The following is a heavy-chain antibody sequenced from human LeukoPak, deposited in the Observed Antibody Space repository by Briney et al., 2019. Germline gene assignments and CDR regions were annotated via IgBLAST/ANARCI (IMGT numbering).Heavy chain of an antibody. V-gene: IGHV3-73*01. Sequence: QSGGSLRLSCAASGFTFSGSAMHWVRQASGKGLEWVGRIRSKANSYATAYAASVKGRFTISRDDSKNTAYLQMNSLRTEDTAVYYCTRQRLRYFDPPAYYYYGMDLWGQGTTVTVSS. CDR2: IRSKANSYAT. D-gene: IGHD3-9*01. CDR1: GFTFSGSA. J-gene: IGHJ6*02. CDR3: TRQRLRYFDPPAYYYYGMDL.